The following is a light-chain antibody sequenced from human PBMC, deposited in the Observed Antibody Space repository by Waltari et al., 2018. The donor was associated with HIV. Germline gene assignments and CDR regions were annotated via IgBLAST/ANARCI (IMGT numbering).Light chain of an antibody. CDR1: NSDVGTTKY. V-gene: IGLV2-14*01. CDR2: EVT. Sequence: QSALTQPASVSGSPGQSITIPCTGSNSDVGTTKYVSWYQLRPDNAPTLLIFEVTHPPSGLSYRFSGSKSGSTASLTISGLQPEDEAYYFCCSYTVTSTLVFGGGTKLTVL. J-gene: IGLJ2*01. CDR3: CSYTVTSTLV.